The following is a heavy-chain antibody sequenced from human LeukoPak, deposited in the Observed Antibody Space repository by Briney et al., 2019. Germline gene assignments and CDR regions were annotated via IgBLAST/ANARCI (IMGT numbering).Heavy chain of an antibody. D-gene: IGHD2-2*01. V-gene: IGHV1-8*03. CDR2: MNPNSGNT. J-gene: IGHJ6*03. Sequence: ASVKVSCKASGYTFTSYDINWVRQATGQGLEWMGWMNPNSGNTGYAQKFQGRVTITRNTSISTAYMELSRLRSEDTAVYYRARAIYQLLNANYYMDVWGKGTTVIVSS. CDR3: ARAIYQLLNANYYMDV. CDR1: GYTFTSYD.